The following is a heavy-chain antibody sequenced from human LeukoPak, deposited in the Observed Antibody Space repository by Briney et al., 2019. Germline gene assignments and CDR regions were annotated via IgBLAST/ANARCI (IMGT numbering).Heavy chain of an antibody. CDR3: ARLERSGSSGSPI. V-gene: IGHV4-59*08. Sequence: PSETLSLTCTVSGGSISSYYWSWIRQPPGKGLEWIGYISYSGSTNYNPSLKRRVTISVDTSKNQFSLRLTSVTAADTAVYYCARLERSGSSGSPIWGQGTMVTVS. CDR1: GGSISSYY. CDR2: ISYSGST. J-gene: IGHJ3*02. D-gene: IGHD6-19*01.